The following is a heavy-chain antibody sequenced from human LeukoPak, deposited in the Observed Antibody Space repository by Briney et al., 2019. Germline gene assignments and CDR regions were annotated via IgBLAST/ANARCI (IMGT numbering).Heavy chain of an antibody. CDR2: ISYDGSNK. J-gene: IGHJ4*02. CDR1: GFTFSSYA. CDR3: ARPPYYDFWNGYYPDY. V-gene: IGHV3-30-3*01. D-gene: IGHD3-3*01. Sequence: GRSLRLSCAASGFTFSSYAMHWVRQAPGKGLEWVAVISYDGSNKYYADSVKGRFTISRDNSKNTLYLQMNGLRAEDTAVYYCARPPYYDFWNGYYPDYWGQGTLVTVSS.